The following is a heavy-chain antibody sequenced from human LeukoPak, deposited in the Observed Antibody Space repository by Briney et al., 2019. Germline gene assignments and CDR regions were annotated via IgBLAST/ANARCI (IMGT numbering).Heavy chain of an antibody. CDR1: GFSFSGYN. V-gene: IGHV3-21*01. CDR3: ARIRGHCSSTTCPNFDY. CDR2: IDGSSRYI. J-gene: IGHJ4*02. Sequence: GGSLRLSCAASGFSFSGYNMNWVRQAPGKGLEWVSFIDGSSRYIYYADSVKGRFTISRDNTRSSLYLQMNSLRAEDTAVYYCARIRGHCSSTTCPNFDYWGQGTLVTVSS. D-gene: IGHD2-2*01.